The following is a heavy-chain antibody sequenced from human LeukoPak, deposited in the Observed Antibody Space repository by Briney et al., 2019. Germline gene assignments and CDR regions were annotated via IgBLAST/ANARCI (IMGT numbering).Heavy chain of an antibody. D-gene: IGHD3-16*01. CDR1: GFTFSSYA. CDR3: AKGPSVWDWFDP. V-gene: IGHV3-64*04. CDR2: ISSNGGST. J-gene: IGHJ5*02. Sequence: PGGSLRLSCSASGFTFSSYAMHWVRQAPGKGLEYVSAISSNGGSTYYADSVKGRFTISRDNSKNTLYLQMNSLRAEDTAVYYCAKGPSVWDWFDPWGQGTLVTVSS.